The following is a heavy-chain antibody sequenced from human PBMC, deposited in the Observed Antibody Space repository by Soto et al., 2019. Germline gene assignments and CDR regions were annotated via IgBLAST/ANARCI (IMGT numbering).Heavy chain of an antibody. V-gene: IGHV3-48*01. Sequence: PGKGLVWVSYISSSSITIYYADSVKGRFTIYRDNAKKPLYLQMNSLRAEDTAVYYCAFFLQAEDGIRDIRSVSAFLLNRSSDL. J-gene: IGHJ2*01. CDR3: AFFLQAEDGIRDIRSVSAFLLNRSSDL. D-gene: IGHD2-15*01. CDR2: ISSSSITI.